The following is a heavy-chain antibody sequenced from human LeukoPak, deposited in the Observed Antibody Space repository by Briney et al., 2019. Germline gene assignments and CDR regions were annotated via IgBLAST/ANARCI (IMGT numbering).Heavy chain of an antibody. CDR2: IYSGGST. Sequence: PGGSLRLSCAASGFTFSSYAMSWVRQAPGKGLEWVSVIYSGGSTYYADSVKGRFTIFRDNAKNTLNLQMNSLRAEDTAVYYCARYGSGYDLIDYWGQGTLVTVSS. J-gene: IGHJ4*02. V-gene: IGHV3-53*01. D-gene: IGHD5-12*01. CDR3: ARYGSGYDLIDY. CDR1: GFTFSSYA.